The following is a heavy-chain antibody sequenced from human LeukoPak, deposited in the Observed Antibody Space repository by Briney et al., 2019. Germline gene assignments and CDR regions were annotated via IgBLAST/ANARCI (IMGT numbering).Heavy chain of an antibody. V-gene: IGHV3-64*01. CDR2: ISSNGGST. J-gene: IGHJ4*02. CDR1: GFTFSNYA. D-gene: IGHD2-2*01. Sequence: GGSLRLSCAASGFTFSNYAMHWVRHAPGKGLEYVSAISSNGGSTYYANSVKGRFTISRDNSKNTVYLQMGSLRAEDMAVYYCPRRDQLLPYFDYWGQGTLVTVSS. CDR3: PRRDQLLPYFDY.